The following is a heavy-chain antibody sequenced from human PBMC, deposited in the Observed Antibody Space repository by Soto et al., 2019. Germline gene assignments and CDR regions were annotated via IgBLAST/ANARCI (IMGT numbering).Heavy chain of an antibody. J-gene: IGHJ4*02. CDR1: GFTFSSYP. CDR3: ARSVLGSNTWYFYFDY. V-gene: IGHV3-23*01. Sequence: EVQVLESGGGLVQPGGSLRLSCTASGFTFSSYPMSWVRQAPGKGLEWVSAVGASGVSTYYADSVKGRFTVSRDNSKNTLYLQMNSLRGEDTAIYFCARSVLGSNTWYFYFDYWGQGTLVTVSS. CDR2: VGASGVST. D-gene: IGHD6-13*01.